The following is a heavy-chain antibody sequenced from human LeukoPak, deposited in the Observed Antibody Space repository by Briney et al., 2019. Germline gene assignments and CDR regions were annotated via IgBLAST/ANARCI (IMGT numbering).Heavy chain of an antibody. Sequence: SETLSLTCTVSGDSISSYYWGWIRQPPGKGLEWMGYINYSGSTNYNPSLKSRVTISVDTSKNQFSLRLTSVTAADTAVYYCAREGRQDYVYFDCWGQGTLVTVSS. CDR3: AREGRQDYVYFDC. CDR1: GDSISSYY. D-gene: IGHD4-17*01. J-gene: IGHJ4*02. CDR2: INYSGST. V-gene: IGHV4-59*01.